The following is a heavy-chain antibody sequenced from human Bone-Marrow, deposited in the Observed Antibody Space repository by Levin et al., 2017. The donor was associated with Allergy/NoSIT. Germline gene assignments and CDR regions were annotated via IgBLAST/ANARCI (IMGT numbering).Heavy chain of an antibody. CDR2: FDPEDGET. D-gene: IGHD5-12*01. V-gene: IGHV1-24*01. Sequence: GESLKISCKVSGYTLTELSMHWVRQAPGKGLEWMGGFDPEDGETIYAQKFQGRVTMTEDTSTDTAYMELSSLRSEDTAVYYCATLDQVYSGYDTSLNPIPTADYWGQGTLVTVSS. CDR3: ATLDQVYSGYDTSLNPIPTADY. J-gene: IGHJ4*02. CDR1: GYTLTELS.